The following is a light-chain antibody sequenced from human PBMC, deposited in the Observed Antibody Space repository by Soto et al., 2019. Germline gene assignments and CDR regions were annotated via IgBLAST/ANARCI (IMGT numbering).Light chain of an antibody. Sequence: IQMTQSPSSLSESVGDRVTITCQASQDITNYLIWYQQKPGKAPKLLIYDASSLGTGVSSRFSGSGSGTHFTLTISSLQPEDIATYYCQQFDSVPCTFGQGTKLEIK. CDR2: DAS. CDR1: QDITNY. V-gene: IGKV1-33*01. J-gene: IGKJ2*02. CDR3: QQFDSVPCT.